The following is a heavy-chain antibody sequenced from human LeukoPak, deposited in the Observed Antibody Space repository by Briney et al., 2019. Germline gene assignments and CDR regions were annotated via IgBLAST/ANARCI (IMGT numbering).Heavy chain of an antibody. CDR3: ARDRPNTGFDFDY. CDR1: GFTFSSYG. CDR2: ISYDGSNK. V-gene: IGHV3-30*03. Sequence: GGSLRLSCAASGFTFSSYGMHWVRQAPGKGLEWVALISYDGSNKYYADSVRGRFTISRDNAKNSLYLQMDSLRAEDTAVYSCARDRPNTGFDFDYWGRGTLVTVSS. J-gene: IGHJ4*02. D-gene: IGHD3-10*01.